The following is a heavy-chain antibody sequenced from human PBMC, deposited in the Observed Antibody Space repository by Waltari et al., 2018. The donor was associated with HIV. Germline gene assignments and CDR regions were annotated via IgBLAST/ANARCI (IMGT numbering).Heavy chain of an antibody. J-gene: IGHJ4*02. Sequence: EVQLLESGGGLVQPGGSLRLSCAASGFTFIRYAMSWVRQAPGKGLEWVSAISGSGGSTYYADSVKGRFTISRDNSKNTLYLQMNSLRAEDTAVYYCAKGIQLWLTPFDYWGQGTLVTVSS. D-gene: IGHD5-18*01. CDR2: ISGSGGST. CDR1: GFTFIRYA. CDR3: AKGIQLWLTPFDY. V-gene: IGHV3-23*01.